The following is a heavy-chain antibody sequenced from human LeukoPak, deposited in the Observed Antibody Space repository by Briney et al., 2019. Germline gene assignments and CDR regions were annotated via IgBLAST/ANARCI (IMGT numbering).Heavy chain of an antibody. Sequence: GASVKVSCKASGYTFTSYDINWVRQATGQGLEWMGWMNPNSGNTGYAQKFQGRVTMTRNTSISTAYMELSSLRSEDTAVYYCARGRFQGFGDYYYGMDVWGQGTTVTVSS. D-gene: IGHD3-10*01. CDR3: ARGRFQGFGDYYYGMDV. V-gene: IGHV1-8*01. J-gene: IGHJ6*02. CDR1: GYTFTSYD. CDR2: MNPNSGNT.